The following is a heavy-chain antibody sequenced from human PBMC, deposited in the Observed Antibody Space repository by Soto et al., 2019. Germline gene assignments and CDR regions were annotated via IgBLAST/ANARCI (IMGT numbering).Heavy chain of an antibody. CDR3: ARRGVGIAAEVYYYYGMDV. J-gene: IGHJ6*02. CDR2: IIPIFGTA. D-gene: IGHD6-13*01. Sequence: ASVKVSCKASGGTFSSYSISWVRQAPGQGLEWMGGIIPIFGTANYAQKFQGRVTITADESTSTAYMELSSLRSEDTAVYYCARRGVGIAAEVYYYYGMDVWGQGTTVNVSS. CDR1: GGTFSSYS. V-gene: IGHV1-69*13.